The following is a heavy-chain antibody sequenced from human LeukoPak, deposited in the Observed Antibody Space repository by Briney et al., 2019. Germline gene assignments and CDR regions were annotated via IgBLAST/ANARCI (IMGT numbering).Heavy chain of an antibody. CDR1: GYTFTGYY. V-gene: IGHV1-2*02. J-gene: IGHJ4*02. CDR3: ARVYSSGWYPDY. CDR2: INPNSGGT. D-gene: IGHD6-19*01. Sequence: ASVKVSCKASGYTFTGYYMHWVRQAPGQGLEWMGWINPNSGGTNYAQKFQGRVTMTRDTSISTAYMELSRLRSDDTAVYYCARVYSSGWYPDYWGQGTLVTVSS.